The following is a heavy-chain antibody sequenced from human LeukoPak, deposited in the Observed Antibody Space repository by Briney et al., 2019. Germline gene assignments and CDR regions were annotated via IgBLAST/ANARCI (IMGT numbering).Heavy chain of an antibody. D-gene: IGHD3-22*01. J-gene: IGHJ4*02. CDR3: ARDGSSSGYYSGY. V-gene: IGHV1-2*02. CDR1: GYTFTGYY. CDR2: INPNSGGT. Sequence: ASVKVSCKASGYTFTGYYMHWVRQAPGQGLEWMGWINPNSGGTNYAQKFQGRVTMTRDTSISTAYMELRSLRSDDTAVYYCARDGSSSGYYSGYWGQGTLVTVSS.